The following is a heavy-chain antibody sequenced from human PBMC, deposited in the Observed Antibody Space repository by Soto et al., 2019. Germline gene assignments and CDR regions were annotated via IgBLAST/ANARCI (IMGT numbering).Heavy chain of an antibody. Sequence: QVQLQQWGAGLLKPSETLSLTCAVYGGSFSGYYWSWIRQPPGKGLELIGEINHSGSTNYNPSLKSRVTIPVDTSTNQFSLKLSSVTAADTAVYYCARGGHSSGWSQMIRFDYWGQGTLVTVSS. CDR2: INHSGST. CDR1: GGSFSGYY. J-gene: IGHJ4*02. CDR3: ARGGHSSGWSQMIRFDY. V-gene: IGHV4-34*01. D-gene: IGHD6-19*01.